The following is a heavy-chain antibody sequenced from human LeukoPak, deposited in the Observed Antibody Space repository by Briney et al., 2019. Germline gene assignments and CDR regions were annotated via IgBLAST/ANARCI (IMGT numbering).Heavy chain of an antibody. Sequence: SETLSLTCTVSGGSISSYYWSWIRQPPGKGLEWIGYIYYSGSTNYNPSLKSRVTISVDTSKNQFSPKLSSVTAADTAVYYCARDLALRYFDYWGQGTLVTVSS. CDR3: ARDLALRYFDY. V-gene: IGHV4-59*01. J-gene: IGHJ4*02. CDR1: GGSISSYY. CDR2: IYYSGST. D-gene: IGHD3-9*01.